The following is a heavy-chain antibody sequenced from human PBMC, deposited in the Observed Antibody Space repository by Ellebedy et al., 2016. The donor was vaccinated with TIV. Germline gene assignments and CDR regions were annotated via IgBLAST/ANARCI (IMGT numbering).Heavy chain of an antibody. CDR1: GFTFSSHW. V-gene: IGHV3-21*01. J-gene: IGHJ4*02. CDR3: AREKSGHKWNDGFDS. D-gene: IGHD1-1*01. CDR2: ISGSSSYI. Sequence: PGGSLRLSCTASGFTFSSHWMQWVRQAPGKGLEWVSSISGSSSYIFYADSLKGRFTISRDNAENSLYLQMNSLRAEDTAVYYCAREKSGHKWNDGFDSWGQGTLVTVSS.